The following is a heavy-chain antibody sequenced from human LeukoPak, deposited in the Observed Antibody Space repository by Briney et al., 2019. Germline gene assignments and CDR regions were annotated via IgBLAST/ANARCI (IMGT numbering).Heavy chain of an antibody. V-gene: IGHV4-34*01. Sequence: SETLSLTCAVYGGSFSGYYWSWIRQPPGKGLEWIGEINHSGSTNYNPSLKSRVTISVDTSKNQFSLKLSSVTAADTAVYYCATISVAATGYNWFDPWGQGTLVTVSS. D-gene: IGHD6-19*01. CDR2: INHSGST. CDR1: GGSFSGYY. J-gene: IGHJ5*02. CDR3: ATISVAATGYNWFDP.